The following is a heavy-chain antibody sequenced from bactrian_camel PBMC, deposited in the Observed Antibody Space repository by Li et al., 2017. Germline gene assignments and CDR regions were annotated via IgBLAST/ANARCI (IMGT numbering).Heavy chain of an antibody. J-gene: IGHJ6*01. V-gene: IGHV3S53*01. CDR1: GYLYSSYC. CDR2: IDGDGSV. CDR3: AASLGKTYCSAAFFLSRLRPNFGS. Sequence: VQLVESGGGSVLAGGSLRLSCAASGYLYSSYCMGWFRQAAGKEREGIATIDGDGSVIYADSVKGRFTISLDNAKNTLYLQMNNLRAEDTAMYYCAASLGKTYCSAAFFLSRLRPNFGSWGQGTQVTVS. D-gene: IGHD2*01.